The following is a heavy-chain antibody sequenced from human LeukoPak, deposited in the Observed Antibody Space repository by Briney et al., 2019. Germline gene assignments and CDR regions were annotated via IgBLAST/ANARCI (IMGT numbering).Heavy chain of an antibody. D-gene: IGHD1-26*01. V-gene: IGHV4-61*01. CDR3: ARVWDREVKYFDY. Sequence: SETLSLTCTVSGCSVSSGSYSCTWIRQPPGKGLECIGYIYYTGRTSYNPSLQSRVAMSVDTSKNQFSLKLSSVTAADTAVYYCARVWDREVKYFDYWGQGTLVTVSS. CDR2: IYYTGRT. CDR1: GCSVSSGSYS. J-gene: IGHJ4*02.